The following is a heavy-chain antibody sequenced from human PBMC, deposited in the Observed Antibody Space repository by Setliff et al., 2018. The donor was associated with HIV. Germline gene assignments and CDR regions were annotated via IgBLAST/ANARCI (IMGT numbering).Heavy chain of an antibody. CDR1: GYTFTSYG. CDR3: ARLGLEWLLLSTYYYYGMDV. Sequence: ASMKVSCKASGYTFTSYGISWVRQAPGQGLEWMGWISAYNGNTNYAQKLQGRVTMTTDTSTSTAYMELRSLRSDDTAVYYCARLGLEWLLLSTYYYYGMDVWGQGTTVTVSS. D-gene: IGHD3-3*01. CDR2: ISAYNGNT. J-gene: IGHJ6*02. V-gene: IGHV1-18*01.